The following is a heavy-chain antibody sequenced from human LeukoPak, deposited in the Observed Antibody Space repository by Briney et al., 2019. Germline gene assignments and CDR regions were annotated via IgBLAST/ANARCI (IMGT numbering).Heavy chain of an antibody. CDR2: IQSKTDGGTT. D-gene: IGHD3-10*01. CDR3: ATLTVRGVINI. J-gene: IGHJ4*02. Sequence: GGSLRLSCAASGFTFSNTWMNWVRQAPGEGLEWVGRIQSKTDGGTTEYAAPVKGRFTISRDDSKTTLYLQMNSLKSEDTAVYYCATLTVRGVINIWGQGTLVTVSS. CDR1: GFTFSNTW. V-gene: IGHV3-15*01.